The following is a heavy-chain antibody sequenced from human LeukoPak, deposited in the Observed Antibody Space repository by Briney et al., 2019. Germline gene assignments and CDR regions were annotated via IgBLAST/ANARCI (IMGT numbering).Heavy chain of an antibody. J-gene: IGHJ4*02. Sequence: SGGSLRLSCAASGFTFSNYDMNWVRQAPGKGLEWVSYISRSGSTISYADSVKGRFTISRDNSKNTLYLQMNSLRAEDTAVYYCAKDLGRYRNNYFDYWGRGTLVTVSS. D-gene: IGHD1-26*01. V-gene: IGHV3-48*03. CDR3: AKDLGRYRNNYFDY. CDR1: GFTFSNYD. CDR2: ISRSGSTI.